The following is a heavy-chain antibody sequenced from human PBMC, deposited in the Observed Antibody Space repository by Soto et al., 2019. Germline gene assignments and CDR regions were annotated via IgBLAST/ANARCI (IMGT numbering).Heavy chain of an antibody. CDR1: GFTFSSYA. CDR3: ASGTDDYGDYGEPCGAFDI. V-gene: IGHV3-30-3*01. Sequence: QVQLVESGGGVVQPGRSLRLSCAASGFTFSSYAMHWVRQAPGKGLEWVAVISYDGSNKYYADSVKGRFTISRDNSKNTLYLQMNSLRAEDTAVYYCASGTDDYGDYGEPCGAFDIWGQGTMVTVSS. J-gene: IGHJ3*02. D-gene: IGHD4-17*01. CDR2: ISYDGSNK.